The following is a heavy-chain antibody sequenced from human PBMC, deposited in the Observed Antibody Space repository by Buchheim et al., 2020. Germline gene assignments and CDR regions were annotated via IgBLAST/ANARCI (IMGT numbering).Heavy chain of an antibody. D-gene: IGHD1-26*01. CDR3: AQGELMGEDF. V-gene: IGHV3-7*01. CDR2: IKEDGTKK. Sequence: EVQLVESGGALVQPGGSLRLSCAASGSAFSSYWMTWVRQAPGKGLEWVANIKEDGTKKKYVDSVKGRFTISRDNAENSLYLQMNSLRVEDTAVYYCAQGELMGEDFWGQGTL. J-gene: IGHJ1*01. CDR1: GSAFSSYW.